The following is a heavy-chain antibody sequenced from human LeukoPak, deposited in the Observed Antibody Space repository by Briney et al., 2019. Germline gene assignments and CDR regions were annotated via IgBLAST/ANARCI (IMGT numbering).Heavy chain of an antibody. V-gene: IGHV3-7*01. CDR2: GKQDGSEK. J-gene: IGHJ4*02. CDR3: ARGALTKYCSSTSCHLGFGFDY. CDR1: GFTFSSYW. D-gene: IGHD2-2*01. Sequence: GGSLRLSCAASGFTFSSYWMSWVRQAPGKGLEWVANGKQDGSEKYYVDSVKGRFTISRDNAKNSLYLQMNSLRAEDTAVYYCARGALTKYCSSTSCHLGFGFDYWGQGTLVTVSS.